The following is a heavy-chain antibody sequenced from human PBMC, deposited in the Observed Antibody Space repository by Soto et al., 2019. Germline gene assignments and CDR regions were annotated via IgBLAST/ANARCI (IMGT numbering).Heavy chain of an antibody. Sequence: QVQLQESGPGLVKPSETLSLTCTVSGGSISSYYWSWIRQPPGKGLEWIGYIYYSGSTNYNPSLKSRVTISVDTSKNQFSLKLSSVTAADTAVYYCARAYGDYVFDYWGQGTLLTVSS. D-gene: IGHD4-17*01. V-gene: IGHV4-59*01. J-gene: IGHJ4*02. CDR2: IYYSGST. CDR1: GGSISSYY. CDR3: ARAYGDYVFDY.